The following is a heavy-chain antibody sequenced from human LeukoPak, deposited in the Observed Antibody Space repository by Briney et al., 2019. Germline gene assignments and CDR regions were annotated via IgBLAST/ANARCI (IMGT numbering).Heavy chain of an antibody. CDR2: IYSGGST. V-gene: IGHV3-66*01. J-gene: IGHJ4*02. D-gene: IGHD4-23*01. CDR1: GFTVSSNY. Sequence: GGSLRLSCAASGFTVSSNYMSWVRQAPGKGLEWVSVIYSGGSTYYADSVKGRFTISRDNSKNTLYLQMSSLRAEDTAVYYCARATPIASLDYWGQGTLVTVSS. CDR3: ARATPIASLDY.